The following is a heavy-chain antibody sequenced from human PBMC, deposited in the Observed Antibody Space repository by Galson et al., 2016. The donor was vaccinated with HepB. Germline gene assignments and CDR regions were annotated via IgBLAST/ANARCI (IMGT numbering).Heavy chain of an antibody. V-gene: IGHV3-30*03. J-gene: IGHJ1*01. CDR3: VAGKEYFQH. CDR1: GFSFRNSG. CDR2: LSDAGTNK. Sequence: SLRLSCAASGFSFRNSGMHWVRQAPGKGLDWVSALSDAGTNKYSADSVKGRFTISSYNSKNTLSLQMHSLRADDTAVYYGVAGKEYFQHWGQGTLVTVSS. D-gene: IGHD6-19*01.